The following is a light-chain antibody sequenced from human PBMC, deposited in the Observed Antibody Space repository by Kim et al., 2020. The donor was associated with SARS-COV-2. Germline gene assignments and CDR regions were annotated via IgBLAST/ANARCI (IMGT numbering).Light chain of an antibody. J-gene: IGLJ2*01. CDR1: SSDVGGYNY. CDR3: SSYTSSSTF. CDR2: DVS. Sequence: QSALTQPASVSGSPGQSITISCTGTSSDVGGYNYVSWYQQHPGKAPKLMIYDVSKRPSGVSNRFSGSKSGNTASLTISGLQAEDEADYYCSSYTSSSTFVGGGTQLTVL. V-gene: IGLV2-14*01.